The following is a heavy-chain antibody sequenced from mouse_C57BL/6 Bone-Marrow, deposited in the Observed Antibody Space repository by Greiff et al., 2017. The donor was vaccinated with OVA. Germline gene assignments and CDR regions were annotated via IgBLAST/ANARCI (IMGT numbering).Heavy chain of an antibody. CDR1: GYAFTNYL. J-gene: IGHJ2*01. V-gene: IGHV1-54*01. CDR3: ALLYGPFDY. CDR2: INPGSGGT. Sequence: QVQLQQSGAELVRPGTSVKVSCKASGYAFTNYLIEWVKQRPGQGLEWIGVINPGSGGTNYNEKFKGKATLTADKSSSTAYMQLSSLTSEDSAVYFCALLYGPFDYWGQGTTLRVSS. D-gene: IGHD1-1*01.